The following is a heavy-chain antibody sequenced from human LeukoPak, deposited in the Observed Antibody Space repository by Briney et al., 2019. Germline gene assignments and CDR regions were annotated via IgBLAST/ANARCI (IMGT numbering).Heavy chain of an antibody. CDR1: GFTFSSSA. D-gene: IGHD5-12*01. J-gene: IGHJ4*02. CDR2: INNVASHI. V-gene: IGHV3-21*01. CDR3: ARDPTQWLRYGHFDY. Sequence: GGSLRLSCAGSGFTFSSSAMNWVRQAPGKGLEWVSSINNVASHIYYADSVKGRFTISRDNAKNSLYLQMNSLGAEDTAVYYCARDPTQWLRYGHFDYWGQGTLVTVSS.